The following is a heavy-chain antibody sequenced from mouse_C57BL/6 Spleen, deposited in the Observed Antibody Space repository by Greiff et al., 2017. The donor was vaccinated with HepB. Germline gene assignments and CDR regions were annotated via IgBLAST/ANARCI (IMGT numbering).Heavy chain of an antibody. J-gene: IGHJ2*01. D-gene: IGHD2-4*01. CDR2: ISYDGSN. Sequence: EVQLVESGPGLVKPSQSLSLTCSVTGYSITSGYYWNWIRQFPGNKLEWMGYISYDGSNNYNPSLKNRISITRDTSKNQFFLKLNSVTTEDTATYYCAREGYDYDEVDYWGQGTTLTVSS. V-gene: IGHV3-6*01. CDR3: AREGYDYDEVDY. CDR1: GYSITSGYY.